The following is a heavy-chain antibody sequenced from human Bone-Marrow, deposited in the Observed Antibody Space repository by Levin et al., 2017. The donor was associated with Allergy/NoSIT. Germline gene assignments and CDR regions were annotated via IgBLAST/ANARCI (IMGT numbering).Heavy chain of an antibody. J-gene: IGHJ4*02. CDR1: GYTFAKYY. V-gene: IGHV1-46*01. CDR3: AREGLVQLSTNSEIDF. D-gene: IGHD1-1*01. CDR2: INPSGGST. Sequence: ASVKVSCKASGYTFAKYYIYWVRQAPGQGLEWMGIINPSGGSTSYAQKFQGRVTMTRDTSTSTVYMELSSLRSDDTAVYYCAREGLVQLSTNSEIDFWGQGTRVTVSS.